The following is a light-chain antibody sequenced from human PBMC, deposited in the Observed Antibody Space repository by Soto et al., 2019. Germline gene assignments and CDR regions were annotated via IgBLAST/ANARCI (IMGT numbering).Light chain of an antibody. Sequence: EIVRTQSPATLSVSPGERATLSCRASQSVSSNLAWYQQKPGQAPRLLIYGASSRATGIPDRFSGSGSGTDFTLTVSRLEPEDFAVYYCQQYNSSPRTFGQGTKVDIK. CDR3: QQYNSSPRT. V-gene: IGKV3D-15*01. CDR1: QSVSSN. J-gene: IGKJ1*01. CDR2: GAS.